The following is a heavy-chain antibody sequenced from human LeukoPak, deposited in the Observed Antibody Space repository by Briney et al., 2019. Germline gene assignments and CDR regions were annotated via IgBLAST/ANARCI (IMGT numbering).Heavy chain of an antibody. D-gene: IGHD3-10*01. J-gene: IGHJ5*02. CDR1: GYRFSSYW. V-gene: IGHV5-51*01. Sequence: GESLKISCQGSGYRFSSYWIGWVRQMPGKGLEWMGTMYPGDSDTRYSPSFQGQVTMSVDKFITTAYLEWSGLKASNTAMYYCARDYGSGSGNWFDAWGPGTLVTVSS. CDR2: MYPGDSDT. CDR3: ARDYGSGSGNWFDA.